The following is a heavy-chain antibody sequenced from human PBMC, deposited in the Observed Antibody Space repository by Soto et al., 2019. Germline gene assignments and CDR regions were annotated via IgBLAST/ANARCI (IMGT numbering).Heavy chain of an antibody. D-gene: IGHD6-13*01. V-gene: IGHV3-21*01. CDR1: GFTFSSYS. Sequence: EVQLVESGGGLVKPGGSLRLSCAASGFTFSSYSMNWVRQAPGKGLEWVSSISSSSSYIYYADSVKGRFTISRDNAKNSLYLQMNSLRADDTAVYYCARDLDSSSWYDYWGQGTLVTVSS. J-gene: IGHJ4*02. CDR3: ARDLDSSSWYDY. CDR2: ISSSSSYI.